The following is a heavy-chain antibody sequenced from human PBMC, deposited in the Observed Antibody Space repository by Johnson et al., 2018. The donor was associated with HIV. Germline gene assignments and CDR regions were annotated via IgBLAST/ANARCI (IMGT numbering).Heavy chain of an antibody. CDR1: GFTFSSYG. CDR3: AKRFGYDNRGDQFDF. V-gene: IGHV3-30*02. Sequence: QVQLVESGGGVVQPGGSLRLSCAASGFTFSSYGLHWVRQAPGKGLEWVAFIRYDGSNKYYADSVKGRFTISRDNSNNTLYLQMNSLRAEDTAVYYCAKRFGYDNRGDQFDFWGQGAMVTVSS. D-gene: IGHD3-22*01. CDR2: IRYDGSNK. J-gene: IGHJ3*01.